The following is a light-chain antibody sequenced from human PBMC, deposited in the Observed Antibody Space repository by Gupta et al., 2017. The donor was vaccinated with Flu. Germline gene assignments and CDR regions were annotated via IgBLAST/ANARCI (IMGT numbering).Light chain of an antibody. Sequence: SSESLVYNDVKTVLHWFQQRPGKAPKRLIYLVSQWEYGVPERFSGSGSGTEFTLKISRVEAEDVGIYFCMQGAHWPWAFGQGTKVEI. J-gene: IGKJ1*01. CDR2: LVS. CDR1: ESLVYNDVKTV. CDR3: MQGAHWPWA. V-gene: IGKV2D-30*01.